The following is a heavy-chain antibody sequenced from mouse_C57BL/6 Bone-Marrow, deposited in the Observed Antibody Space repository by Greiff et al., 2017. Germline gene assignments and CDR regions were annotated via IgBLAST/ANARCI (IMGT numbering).Heavy chain of an antibody. J-gene: IGHJ3*01. CDR1: GYTFTSYW. V-gene: IGHV1-69*01. CDR2: IDPSDSYT. D-gene: IGHD1-1*02. CDR3: AREVGGGFAY. Sequence: QVQLQQPGAELVMPGASVKLSCKASGYTFTSYWMHWVKQRPGQGLEWIGEIDPSDSYTNYNQKFKGKSTLTVDKSSSTAYVQLSSLTSEDSAVYYCAREVGGGFAYWGQGTLVTVSA.